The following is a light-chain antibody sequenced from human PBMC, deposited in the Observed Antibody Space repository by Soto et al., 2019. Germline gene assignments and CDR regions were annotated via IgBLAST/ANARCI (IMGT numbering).Light chain of an antibody. CDR3: KKYGSSWWT. V-gene: IGKV3-20*01. CDR1: PSVTPNY. J-gene: IGKJ1*01. CDR2: GAP. Sequence: TALTQSPGTLSLSPGERATLSCRASPSVTPNYFACYQQKPGQAPNLPIYGAPSRSTDIPDRFSGSGSGTDFTLTISRLEPEDFAVYDCKKYGSSWWTFGQGTKVDIK.